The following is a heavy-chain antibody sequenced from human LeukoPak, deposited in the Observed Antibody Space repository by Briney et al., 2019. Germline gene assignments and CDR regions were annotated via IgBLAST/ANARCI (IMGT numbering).Heavy chain of an antibody. Sequence: SETLSLTCSVSGGSMSSYYWSWIRQFPGKGLEWIGYIYYSGSTSYNPSLKSRVTISLDTSKNQFSLNLSSVTAADTAVYYCARPYTSGYRGAFDIWGQGTMVTVSS. CDR2: IYYSGST. D-gene: IGHD6-19*01. J-gene: IGHJ3*02. V-gene: IGHV4-59*01. CDR3: ARPYTSGYRGAFDI. CDR1: GGSMSSYY.